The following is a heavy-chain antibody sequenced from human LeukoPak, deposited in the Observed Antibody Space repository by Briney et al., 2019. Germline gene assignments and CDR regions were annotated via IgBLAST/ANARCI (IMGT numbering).Heavy chain of an antibody. D-gene: IGHD6-13*01. J-gene: IGHJ6*02. CDR3: ARESGSSWYGGGPFYYYYGMDV. CDR1: GFTFSAYW. CDR2: IKGDGSST. Sequence: GGSLRLSCAASGFTFSAYWMHWVRQAPGKGLVWVSRIKGDGSSTSYADSVKGRFTISRDNAKNTLYLQMNSLRAEDTAVYYCARESGSSWYGGGPFYYYYGMDVWGQGTTVTVSS. V-gene: IGHV3-74*01.